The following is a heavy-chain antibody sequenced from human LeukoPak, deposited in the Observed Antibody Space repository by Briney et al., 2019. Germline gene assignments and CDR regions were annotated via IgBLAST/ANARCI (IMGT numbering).Heavy chain of an antibody. CDR1: GGYISSGSYY. J-gene: IGHJ5*02. CDR3: ARDRRPTYDFWSGYDNWFDP. Sequence: SQTLSLTCTVSGGYISSGSYYWSWIRQPAGKGLEWIGRIYTSGSTNYIPSLKSRVTISVDTSKNQFSLKLSSVTAADTAVYYCARDRRPTYDFWSGYDNWFDPWGQGTLVTVSS. V-gene: IGHV4-61*02. D-gene: IGHD3-3*01. CDR2: IYTSGST.